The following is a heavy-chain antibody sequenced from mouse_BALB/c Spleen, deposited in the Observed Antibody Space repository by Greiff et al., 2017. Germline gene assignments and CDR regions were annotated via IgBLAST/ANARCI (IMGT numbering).Heavy chain of an antibody. CDR1: GYTFTSYV. V-gene: IGHV1-14*01. Sequence: VQLQQSGPELVKPGASVKMSCKASGYTFTSYVMNWVKQKPGQGLEWIGYINPYNDGTKYNEKFKGKATLTSDKSSSTAYMELSSLTSEDSAVYYCARSTMIKEWAMDYWGQGTSVTVSS. CDR2: INPYNDGT. CDR3: ARSTMIKEWAMDY. D-gene: IGHD2-4*01. J-gene: IGHJ4*01.